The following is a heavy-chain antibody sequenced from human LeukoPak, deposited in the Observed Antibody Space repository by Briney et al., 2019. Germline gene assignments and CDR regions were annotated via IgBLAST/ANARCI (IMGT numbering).Heavy chain of an antibody. CDR1: GGSISSYY. D-gene: IGHD1-26*01. V-gene: IGHV4-59*01. J-gene: IGHJ5*02. Sequence: KPSETLSLTCTVSGGSISSYYWNWIRQPPGKGLEWIGYIYYSGSTNYNPSLKSRVTISVDTSKNQFSLKVSSVTAADTAVYYCARVVGGTSWFDPWGQGTLVTVSS. CDR3: ARVVGGTSWFDP. CDR2: IYYSGST.